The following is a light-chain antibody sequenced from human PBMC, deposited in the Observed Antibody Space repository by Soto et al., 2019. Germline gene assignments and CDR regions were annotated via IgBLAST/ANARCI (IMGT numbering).Light chain of an antibody. Sequence: EIVLTQSPGTLSLSPGERATLSCRASQSVSSTYLGWYQQKPGQAPRLLIYDASSRATGIPDRFSGSGSGTDFTLTISKLEPEDFAVYYCQHYDRSSLTFGGGTKVEIK. CDR1: QSVSSTY. CDR3: QHYDRSSLT. CDR2: DAS. J-gene: IGKJ4*01. V-gene: IGKV3-20*01.